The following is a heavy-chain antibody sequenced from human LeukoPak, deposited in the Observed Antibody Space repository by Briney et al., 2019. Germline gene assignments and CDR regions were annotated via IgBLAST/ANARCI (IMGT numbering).Heavy chain of an antibody. CDR1: GGSISSGGYS. Sequence: SETLSLTCAVSGGSISSGGYSWSWIRQPPGKGLEWIGYIYYSGSTYYNPSLKSRVTISVDTSKNQFSLKLSSVTAADTAVYYCARDLGLTIFGVGMNAFDIWGQGTMVTVSS. CDR2: IYYSGST. V-gene: IGHV4-30-4*07. D-gene: IGHD3-3*01. CDR3: ARDLGLTIFGVGMNAFDI. J-gene: IGHJ3*02.